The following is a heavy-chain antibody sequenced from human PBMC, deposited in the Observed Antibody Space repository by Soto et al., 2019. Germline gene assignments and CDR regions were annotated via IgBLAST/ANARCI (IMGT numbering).Heavy chain of an antibody. D-gene: IGHD1-1*01. CDR2: ISAYNGNT. CDR1: GYTFTSYG. V-gene: IGHV1-18*01. Sequence: GASVKVSCKASGYTFTSYGISWVRQAPGQGLEWMGWISAYNGNTDNAQKLQGRVTMTTDTSTSTAYMELRSLRSDDTAVYYCARGQRNAIRSWFDPWGQGTLVTVSS. J-gene: IGHJ5*02. CDR3: ARGQRNAIRSWFDP.